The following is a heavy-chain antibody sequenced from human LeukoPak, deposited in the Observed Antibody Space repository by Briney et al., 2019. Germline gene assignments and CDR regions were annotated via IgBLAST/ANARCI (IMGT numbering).Heavy chain of an antibody. CDR1: GGSISNYY. J-gene: IGHJ4*02. CDR2: IYSTGTT. Sequence: SETLSLTCTVCGGSISNYYWSWIRQPAGKGLEWIGRIYSTGTTDSSPSLKSRVTMSVDTSKNQFSLNLRSVTAADTAVYYCARGSSGWYSIDYWGQGILVTVSS. D-gene: IGHD6-19*01. V-gene: IGHV4-4*07. CDR3: ARGSSGWYSIDY.